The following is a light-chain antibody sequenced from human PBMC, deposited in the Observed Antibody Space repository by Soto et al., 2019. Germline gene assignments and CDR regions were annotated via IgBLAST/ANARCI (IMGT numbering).Light chain of an antibody. CDR3: SSYISVSSPVV. J-gene: IGLJ2*01. CDR1: SSDVGYYNY. CDR2: EVS. Sequence: QSALTQPASLSGSPGQSITISCTGTSSDVGYYNYVSWYQQHPGKAPKVIIYEVSNRPSGVSDRFSGSKSGNTASLTISGLQAEDEADYYCSSYISVSSPVVFGGGTKVTVL. V-gene: IGLV2-14*01.